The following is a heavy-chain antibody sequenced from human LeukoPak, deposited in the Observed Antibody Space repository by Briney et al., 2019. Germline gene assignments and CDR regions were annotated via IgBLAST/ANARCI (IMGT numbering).Heavy chain of an antibody. CDR3: ARLEAIDYGDFFDY. J-gene: IGHJ4*02. Sequence: PTGGSLRLSCATSGFSFTNYGLNWVRQAPGKGLEWVSLITASGGRIFYADSVKGRFTISRDNSKNTLYLQMNSLRAEDTAVYYCARLEAIDYGDFFDYWGQGTLVTVSS. CDR2: ITASGGRI. CDR1: GFSFTNYG. V-gene: IGHV3-23*01. D-gene: IGHD4-17*01.